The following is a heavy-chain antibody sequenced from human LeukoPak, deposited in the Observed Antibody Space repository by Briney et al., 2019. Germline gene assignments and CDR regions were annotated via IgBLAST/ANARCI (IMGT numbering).Heavy chain of an antibody. V-gene: IGHV1-58*02. J-gene: IGHJ6*03. CDR3: AADRAYCGGDCYYMGV. Sequence: ASVKVSCKASGFTFTSSAMQWVRQARGQRLEWIGWIVVGSGNTNYAQKFQERVTITRDMSTSTAYMELSSLRSEDTAVYYCAADRAYCGGDCYYMGVWGKGTTVTVSS. CDR2: IVVGSGNT. D-gene: IGHD2-21*01. CDR1: GFTFTSSA.